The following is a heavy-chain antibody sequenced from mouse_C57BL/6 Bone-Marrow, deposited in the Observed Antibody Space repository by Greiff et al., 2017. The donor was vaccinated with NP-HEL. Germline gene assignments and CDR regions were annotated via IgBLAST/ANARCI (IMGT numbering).Heavy chain of an antibody. CDR2: IDPENGDT. CDR3: TTGGSSPYAMDY. V-gene: IGHV14-4*01. Sequence: EVQLQQSGAELVRPGASVKLSCTVSGFNIKDDYMHWVKQRPEQGLEWIGWIDPENGDTEYASKFQGKATITADTSSNTAYLQLSSLTSKDTAVYYCTTGGSSPYAMDYWGQGTSVTVSS. D-gene: IGHD1-1*01. CDR1: GFNIKDDY. J-gene: IGHJ4*01.